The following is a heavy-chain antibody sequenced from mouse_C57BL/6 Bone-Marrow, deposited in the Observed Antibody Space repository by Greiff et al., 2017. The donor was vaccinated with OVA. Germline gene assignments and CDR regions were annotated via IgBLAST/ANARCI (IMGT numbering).Heavy chain of an antibody. D-gene: IGHD2-4*01. J-gene: IGHJ1*03. V-gene: IGHV1-80*01. CDR2: IYPGDGDT. CDR3: ARDYYDCGYFDV. Sequence: QVQLQQSGAELVKPGASVKISCKASGYAFSSYWMNWVKQRPGKGLEWIGQIYPGDGDTNYNGKFKGKATLTADKSSSTAYMQLSSLTSEDSAVYFCARDYYDCGYFDVWGTGTTVTVSS. CDR1: GYAFSSYW.